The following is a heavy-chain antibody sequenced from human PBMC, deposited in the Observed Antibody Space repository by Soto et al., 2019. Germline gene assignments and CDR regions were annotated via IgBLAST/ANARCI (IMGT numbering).Heavy chain of an antibody. V-gene: IGHV3-33*01. J-gene: IGHJ4*02. D-gene: IGHD5-18*01. CDR3: AREWGGNSVGDY. CDR2: IWYDGSNK. Sequence: QVQLVESGGGVVQPGRSLRLSCAASGFTFSSYGMHWVRQAPGKGLEWLAVIWYDGSNKYYADSVKGRFTISRDNSKNTLYLQMNSLRAEDTAVYFCAREWGGNSVGDYWGQGTLVTVSS. CDR1: GFTFSSYG.